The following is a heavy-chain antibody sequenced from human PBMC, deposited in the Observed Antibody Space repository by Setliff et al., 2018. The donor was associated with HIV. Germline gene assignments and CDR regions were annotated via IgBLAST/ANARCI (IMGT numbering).Heavy chain of an antibody. Sequence: SETLSLTCAVHGGPLTDHYWNWIRQSPGKGLEWIAEVHHTGYLNYNPSLKSRVTVSVDTSKTQYSLKMISVTAADTAMYYCAISIVGVTSEMYWAQGTLVTVSS. D-gene: IGHD2-21*02. CDR2: VHHTGYL. J-gene: IGHJ4*02. CDR3: AISIVGVTSEMY. V-gene: IGHV4-34*01. CDR1: GGPLTDHY.